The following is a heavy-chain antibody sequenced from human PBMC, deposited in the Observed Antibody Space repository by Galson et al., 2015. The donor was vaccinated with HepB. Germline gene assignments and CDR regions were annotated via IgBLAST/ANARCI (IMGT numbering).Heavy chain of an antibody. Sequence: SVKVSCKASGYTFTSYGISWVRQAPGQGLEWMGWISAYNGNTNYAQKLQGRVTMTTDTSTSTAYMELRSLRSDDTAVYYCARGGQAGWELPHDAFDIWGQGTMVTVSS. CDR2: ISAYNGNT. V-gene: IGHV1-18*01. D-gene: IGHD1-26*01. CDR1: GYTFTSYG. CDR3: ARGGQAGWELPHDAFDI. J-gene: IGHJ3*02.